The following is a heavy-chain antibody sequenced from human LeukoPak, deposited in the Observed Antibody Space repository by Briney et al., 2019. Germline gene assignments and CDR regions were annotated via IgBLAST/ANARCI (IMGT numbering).Heavy chain of an antibody. D-gene: IGHD2-2*01. V-gene: IGHV4-34*01. J-gene: IGHJ6*02. CDR3: ARFSIVVVPAAIYYYYYGMDV. CDR2: ISQSGSA. CDR1: GGSFSGYY. Sequence: SETLSLTCAVYGGSFSGYYWSWIRQPPAKGLEGIGEISQSGSANYNPSLNGLVTISVDTSKNQFSLKLSSVTAADTAVYYCARFSIVVVPAAIYYYYYGMDVWGQGTTVTVSS.